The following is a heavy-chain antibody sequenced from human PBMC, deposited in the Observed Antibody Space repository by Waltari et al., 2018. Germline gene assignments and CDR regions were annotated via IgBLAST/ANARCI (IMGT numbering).Heavy chain of an antibody. J-gene: IGHJ5*02. CDR1: GFSFVEYG. D-gene: IGHD2-8*01. CDR2: INYNGGST. V-gene: IGHV3-20*01. Sequence: EVQVLESGGGVLRPGGSLRLSCAASGFSFVEYGRAWVRQAPGKGPEWVAGINYNGGSTSYADSVRGRFTISRDNAKTSLFLQMNSLRGEDTALYHCARVPEYASASAGWFDPWGQGTLVTVSS. CDR3: ARVPEYASASAGWFDP.